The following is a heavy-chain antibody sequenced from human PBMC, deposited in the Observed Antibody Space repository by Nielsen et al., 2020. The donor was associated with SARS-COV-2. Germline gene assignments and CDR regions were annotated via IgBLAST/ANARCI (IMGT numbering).Heavy chain of an antibody. CDR3: ARGRGAMVRGVSYYYYYMDV. Sequence: SDTLSLTFAVYGGSFSCSYWSWIRQPPGKGLEWIGEINHSGSTNYNPSLKSRVTISVDTSKNQFSLKLSSVTAADTAVYYCARGRGAMVRGVSYYYYYMDVWGKGTTVTVSS. D-gene: IGHD3-10*01. CDR2: INHSGST. CDR1: GGSFSCSY. J-gene: IGHJ6*03. V-gene: IGHV4-34*01.